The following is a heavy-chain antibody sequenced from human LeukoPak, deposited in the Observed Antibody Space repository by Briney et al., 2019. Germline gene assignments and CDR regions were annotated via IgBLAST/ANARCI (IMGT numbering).Heavy chain of an antibody. CDR3: ARQTVTTDGMDV. D-gene: IGHD4-17*01. CDR1: GYSFTSYW. Sequence: GESLKISCKGSGYSFTSYWISWVRQMPGKGLEWMGRIDPSDSYTNYSPSFQGHVTISADKPISTAYLQWSSLKASDTAMYYCARQTVTTDGMDVWGKGTTVTVSS. V-gene: IGHV5-10-1*01. CDR2: IDPSDSYT. J-gene: IGHJ6*04.